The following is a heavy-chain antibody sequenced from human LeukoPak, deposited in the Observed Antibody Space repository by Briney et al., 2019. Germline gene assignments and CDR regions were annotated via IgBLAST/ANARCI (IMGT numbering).Heavy chain of an antibody. CDR2: ISSSSSAN. D-gene: IGHD5-18*01. J-gene: IGHJ6*02. CDR3: ARELFIGGNSYGLDV. CDR1: GFTFSSYS. V-gene: IGHV3-48*02. Sequence: PGGSLRLSCAASGFTFSSYSMNWVRQAPGKGLEWVSYISSSSSANYYADSVKGRFTISRDNAKNSLYLQMNSLRDEDTAVYYCARELFIGGNSYGLDVWGQGTTVTVSS.